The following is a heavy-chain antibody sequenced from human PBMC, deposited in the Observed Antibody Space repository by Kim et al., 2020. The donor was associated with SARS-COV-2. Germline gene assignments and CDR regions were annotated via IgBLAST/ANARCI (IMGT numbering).Heavy chain of an antibody. V-gene: IGHV3-7*01. D-gene: IGHD6-6*01. CDR3: ATAVTSSSSSY. Sequence: KSYVDSVRGRFTIYRDNAKNSLYLQMNSLRAEDTAVYYCATAVTSSSSSYWGQGTLVTVSS. J-gene: IGHJ4*02. CDR2: K.